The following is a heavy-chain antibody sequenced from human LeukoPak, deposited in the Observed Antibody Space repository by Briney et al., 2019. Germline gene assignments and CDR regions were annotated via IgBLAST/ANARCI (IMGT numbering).Heavy chain of an antibody. CDR2: IWYDGSNK. V-gene: IGHV3-33*01. CDR3: ARYASFGGVIVIREGYFDY. CDR1: GFTFSSYG. Sequence: PGGSLRLSCAASGFTFSSYGMHWVRQAPGKGLEGVAVIWYDGSNKYYADSVKGRFTISRDNSKNTLYLQMSSLRAEDTAVYYCARYASFGGVIVIREGYFDYWGQGTLVTVSS. J-gene: IGHJ4*02. D-gene: IGHD3-16*02.